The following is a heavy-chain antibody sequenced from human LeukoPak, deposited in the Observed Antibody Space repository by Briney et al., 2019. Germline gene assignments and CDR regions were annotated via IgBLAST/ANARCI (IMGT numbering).Heavy chain of an antibody. CDR1: GGSISSYY. Sequence: PSETLSLTCTVSGGSISSYYWNWIRQPPGKGLEWIGYIYYSGSTNYNPSLKSRVTISVDTSKNQFSLKLSSVTAADTAVYYCARSGVITGWFDPWGQGTLVTVSS. J-gene: IGHJ5*02. CDR2: IYYSGST. V-gene: IGHV4-59*01. CDR3: ARSGVITGWFDP. D-gene: IGHD1-20*01.